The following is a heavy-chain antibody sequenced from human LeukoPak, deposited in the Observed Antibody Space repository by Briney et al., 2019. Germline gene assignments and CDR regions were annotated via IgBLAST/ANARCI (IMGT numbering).Heavy chain of an antibody. J-gene: IGHJ1*01. CDR2: ITSSSSYI. Sequence: GGSLRLSCAASGFTFNSYTVNWVRQAPGKGLEWVSSITSSSSYIYYADSVKGRFTISRDNAKDSLYLQMNSLRAEDTAVYYCARVSGPGMNEYFHLWGQGTLVTVSS. CDR1: GFTFNSYT. CDR3: ARVSGPGMNEYFHL. V-gene: IGHV3-21*01. D-gene: IGHD3-10*01.